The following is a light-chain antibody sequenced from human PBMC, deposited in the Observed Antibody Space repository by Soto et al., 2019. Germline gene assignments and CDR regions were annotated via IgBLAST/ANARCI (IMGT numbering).Light chain of an antibody. J-gene: IGKJ5*01. V-gene: IGKV1-39*01. CDR1: QSISSY. CDR3: QQSYRTPPIT. Sequence: DIQTTQSPSSLSASVGDRATITCRASQSISSYLTWYQQKPGKAPRLLIYAASSMAAGLPARFSGSGSGTDFILTISSLQPEDFATYYCQQSYRTPPITFGQGTRLEIK. CDR2: AAS.